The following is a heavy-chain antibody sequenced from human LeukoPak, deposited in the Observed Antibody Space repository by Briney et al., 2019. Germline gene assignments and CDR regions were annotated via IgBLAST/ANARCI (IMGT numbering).Heavy chain of an antibody. D-gene: IGHD5-18*01. Sequence: GGSLRLSCAASGFTFSSYAMSWVRQAPGKGLEWVSAISGSGGSTYYADSVKGRFTISRDNSKNTLYLQMNSLRAEDTAVYYCAAPWIQLWSSYFDYWGQGTLVTVSS. CDR2: ISGSGGST. V-gene: IGHV3-23*01. J-gene: IGHJ4*02. CDR1: GFTFSSYA. CDR3: AAPWIQLWSSYFDY.